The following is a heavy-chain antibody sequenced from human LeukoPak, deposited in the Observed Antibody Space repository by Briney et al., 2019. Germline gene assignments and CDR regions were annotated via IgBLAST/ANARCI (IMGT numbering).Heavy chain of an antibody. CDR1: AFTVSSNY. V-gene: IGHV3-66*02. J-gene: IGHJ3*02. CDR2: IYSGGST. Sequence: GGSLRLSCAASAFTVSSNYMSWVRQAPGKGLEWVSVIYSGGSTYYADSVKGRFTISRDNSKNTLYLQMNSLRAEDTAVYYCARAEAGGAFDIWGQGTMVTVSS. D-gene: IGHD1-26*01. CDR3: ARAEAGGAFDI.